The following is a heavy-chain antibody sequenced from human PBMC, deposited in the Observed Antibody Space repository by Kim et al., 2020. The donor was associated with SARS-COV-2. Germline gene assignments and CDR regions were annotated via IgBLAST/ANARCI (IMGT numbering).Heavy chain of an antibody. CDR2: ISYDGSNK. J-gene: IGHJ6*02. V-gene: IGHV3-30-3*01. D-gene: IGHD3-10*01. Sequence: GGSLRLSCAASGFTFSSCAIHWVRQAPGKGLEWVAVISYDGSNKNYSDSVKGRFTISRDNSKNTLYLQINSLRAEYTALYYCARDPCSRLRGLTYSYYGMDVWGQGTTVTVSS. CDR1: GFTFSSCA. CDR3: ARDPCSRLRGLTYSYYGMDV.